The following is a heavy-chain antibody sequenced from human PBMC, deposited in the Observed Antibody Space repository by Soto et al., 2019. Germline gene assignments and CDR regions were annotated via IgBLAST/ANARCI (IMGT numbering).Heavy chain of an antibody. D-gene: IGHD2-2*01. J-gene: IGHJ4*02. V-gene: IGHV1-18*01. CDR1: GYTFTSYA. CDR3: ARGYCSSTSCYAPLSG. CDR2: ISAYNGNT. Sequence: ASVKVSCKASGYTFTSYAIHWVRQAPGQGLEWMGWISAYNGNTNYAQKLQGRVTMTADTSTSTAYMELRSLRSDDTAVYYCARGYCSSTSCYAPLSGWGQGTLVTVSS.